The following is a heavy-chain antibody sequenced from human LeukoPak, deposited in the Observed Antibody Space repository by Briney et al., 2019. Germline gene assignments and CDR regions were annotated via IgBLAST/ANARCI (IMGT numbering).Heavy chain of an antibody. Sequence: SVKVSCKASGGTFSSYAISWVRQAPGQGLEWMGRIIPILGIANYAQKFQGRVTITADKSTSTAYMELSSLRSEDTAVYYCARDPHYYDSSEPYYWGQGTLVTVSS. CDR1: GGTFSSYA. CDR3: ARDPHYYDSSEPYY. J-gene: IGHJ4*02. D-gene: IGHD3-22*01. V-gene: IGHV1-69*04. CDR2: IIPILGIA.